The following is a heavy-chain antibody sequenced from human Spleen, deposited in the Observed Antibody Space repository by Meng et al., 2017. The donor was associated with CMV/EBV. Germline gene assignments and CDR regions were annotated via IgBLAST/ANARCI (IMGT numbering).Heavy chain of an antibody. Sequence: CPLSGGSIGRGGYYWSWIRQLPGRGLEWFGYIYYSGSTYYNPSLKSRVTISVDTSKNQFSLKLSSVTAADTAVYYCARGYLDYPFDYWGQGTLVTVSS. CDR2: IYYSGST. D-gene: IGHD5-12*01. CDR3: ARGYLDYPFDY. J-gene: IGHJ4*02. V-gene: IGHV4-31*03. CDR1: GGSIGRGGYY.